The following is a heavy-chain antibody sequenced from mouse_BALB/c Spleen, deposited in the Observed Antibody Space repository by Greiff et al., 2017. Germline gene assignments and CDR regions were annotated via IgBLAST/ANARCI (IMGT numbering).Heavy chain of an antibody. CDR3: ARTITTTSRFAY. D-gene: IGHD2-4*01. V-gene: IGHV1-82*01. CDR2: IYPGDGDT. J-gene: IGHJ3*01. Sequence: QVQLKQSGPELVKPGASVKISCKASGYAFSSSWMNWVKQRPGQGLEWIGRIYPGDGDTNYNGKFKGKATLTADKSSSTAYMQLSSLTSVDSAVYFCARTITTTSRFAYWGQGTLVTVSA. CDR1: GYAFSSSW.